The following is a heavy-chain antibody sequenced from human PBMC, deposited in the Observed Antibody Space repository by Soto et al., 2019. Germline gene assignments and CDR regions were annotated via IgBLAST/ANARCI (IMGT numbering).Heavy chain of an antibody. Sequence: SETLSLTCTVSGGSISSGGYYWSWIRQHPGTGLEWIGSISYSGNTYYHPSLKSRVTISVDTSKNQFSLKLSSVTAADTAVYYCARLGGYCSTSGCYGYYAMDVWGQGTTVTVSS. V-gene: IGHV4-39*01. CDR2: ISYSGNT. D-gene: IGHD2-2*01. J-gene: IGHJ6*02. CDR3: ARLGGYCSTSGCYGYYAMDV. CDR1: GGSISSGGYY.